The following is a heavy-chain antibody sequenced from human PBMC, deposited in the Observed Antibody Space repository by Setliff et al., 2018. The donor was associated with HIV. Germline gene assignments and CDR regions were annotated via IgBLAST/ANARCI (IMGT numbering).Heavy chain of an antibody. J-gene: IGHJ5*02. V-gene: IGHV4-59*08. D-gene: IGHD3-10*01. CDR3: ARRRFGELLKYNWFDP. CDR2: IFYSGST. Sequence: SETLSLTCTVSGGSISSYYWSWIRQPPGKGLEWIGYIFYSGSTSYNPSLKSRVTLSVDTSKNQFSLKLSSVTAADTAVYYCARRRFGELLKYNWFDPWGQGTLVTVSS. CDR1: GGSISSYY.